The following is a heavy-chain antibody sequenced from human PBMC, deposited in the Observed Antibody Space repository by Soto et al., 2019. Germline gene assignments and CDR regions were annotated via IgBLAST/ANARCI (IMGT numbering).Heavy chain of an antibody. Sequence: PGGSLRLSCVASGFTFTSHWMSWVRQAPGKGLEWVANIKGDGSEKRYVDSVKGRLTISRDNAKNSVYLQMNSLRVEDTALYYCGRDEVRNGVGVWGQGTTVTVSS. V-gene: IGHV3-7*01. CDR1: GFTFTSHW. CDR2: IKGDGSEK. J-gene: IGHJ6*02. CDR3: GRDEVRNGVGV.